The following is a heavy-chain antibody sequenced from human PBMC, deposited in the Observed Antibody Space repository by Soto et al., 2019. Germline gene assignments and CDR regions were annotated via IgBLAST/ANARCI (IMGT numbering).Heavy chain of an antibody. Sequence: SETLSLTCTVSGDSISASSWSWVLQPPGKGLEWIGNIHYNGNTKYNPSLKSRVTMSVDTSKNQFSLKLISVTAADTAKYFCARVGNLGRWLQTLAFWGKGTLVTVYS. CDR2: IHYNGNT. CDR1: GDSISASS. D-gene: IGHD5-12*01. CDR3: ARVGNLGRWLQTLAF. J-gene: IGHJ1*01. V-gene: IGHV4-59*01.